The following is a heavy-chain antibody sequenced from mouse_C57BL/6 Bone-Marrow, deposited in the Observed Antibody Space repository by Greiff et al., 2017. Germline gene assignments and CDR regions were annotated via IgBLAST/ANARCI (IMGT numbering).Heavy chain of an antibody. CDR3: ARAEGHYDYVWFAY. Sequence: VQLQQPGAELVKPGASVKLSCKASGYTFTSYWMHWVKQRPGRGLEWIGRIDPNSGGTKYNEKFKSKATLTVAKPSSPAYMQLSSLTSEASAVDYCARAEGHYDYVWFAYWGQGTLVTVSA. V-gene: IGHV1-72*01. D-gene: IGHD2-4*01. CDR2: IDPNSGGT. CDR1: GYTFTSYW. J-gene: IGHJ3*01.